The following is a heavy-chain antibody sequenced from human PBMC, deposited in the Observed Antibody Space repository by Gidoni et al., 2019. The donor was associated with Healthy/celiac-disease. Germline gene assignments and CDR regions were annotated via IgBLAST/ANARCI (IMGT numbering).Heavy chain of an antibody. CDR3: ARINYYDSSGYGQSFDY. J-gene: IGHJ4*02. CDR2: ISSIGRTI. V-gene: IGHV3-48*03. D-gene: IGHD3-22*01. Sequence: EVQLVESGGGLVQPGGSLTLSFAASGFTFSRYEINWVRQAPGKGLEWVSYISSIGRTIYYADSVKGRFTISRDNAKKSLYLQMNSLRAEDTAVYYCARINYYDSSGYGQSFDYWGQGTLVTVSS. CDR1: GFTFSRYE.